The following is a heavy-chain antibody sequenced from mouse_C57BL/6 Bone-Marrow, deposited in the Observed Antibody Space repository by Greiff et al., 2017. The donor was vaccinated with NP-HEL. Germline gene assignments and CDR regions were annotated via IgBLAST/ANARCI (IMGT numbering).Heavy chain of an antibody. CDR2: IYPRSGNT. D-gene: IGHD1-1*01. Sequence: QVQLQQSGAELARPGASVKLSCKASGYTFTSYGISWVKQRTGQGLEWIGEIYPRSGNTYYNEKFKGKATLTADKSSSTAYMELRSLTSEDSAVYFCARNVTTVVAKDYAMDYWGQGTSVTVSS. J-gene: IGHJ4*01. V-gene: IGHV1-81*01. CDR1: GYTFTSYG. CDR3: ARNVTTVVAKDYAMDY.